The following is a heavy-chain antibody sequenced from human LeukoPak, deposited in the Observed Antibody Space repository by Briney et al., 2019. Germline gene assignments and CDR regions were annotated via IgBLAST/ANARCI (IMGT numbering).Heavy chain of an antibody. CDR3: ARHRDGYNHDY. Sequence: GESLKISCKGSGYSFTSHWIGWVRQMPGKGLEWMGVIYPGDSHTRYSPSFQGQVTISADKSISTAYLQWSSLTASDTAMYYCARHRDGYNHDYWGQGTLVTVSS. D-gene: IGHD5-24*01. CDR1: GYSFTSHW. J-gene: IGHJ4*02. V-gene: IGHV5-51*01. CDR2: IYPGDSHT.